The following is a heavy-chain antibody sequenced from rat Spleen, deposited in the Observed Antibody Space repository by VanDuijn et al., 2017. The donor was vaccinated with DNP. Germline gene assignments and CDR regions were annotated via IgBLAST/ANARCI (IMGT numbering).Heavy chain of an antibody. CDR3: ARHELFHGPFDY. D-gene: IGHD1-7*01. J-gene: IGHJ2*01. V-gene: IGHV5-22*01. CDR2: ISYEGSST. CDR1: GFTFSDYY. Sequence: EVHLMESGGGLVQPGRSLKLSCAASGFTFSDYYMAWVRQAPKKGLEWVASISYEGSSTYYGDSVKGRFTVSRDSAKSTLYLQMDSLRSDDTATYYCARHELFHGPFDYWGQGVLVTVSS.